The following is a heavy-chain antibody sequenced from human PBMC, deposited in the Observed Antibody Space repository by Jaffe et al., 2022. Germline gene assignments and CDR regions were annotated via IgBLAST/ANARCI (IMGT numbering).Heavy chain of an antibody. D-gene: IGHD3-3*01. V-gene: IGHV1-2*06. CDR1: GYTFTGYY. CDR2: INPNSGGT. J-gene: IGHJ5*02. Sequence: QVQLVQSGAEVKKPGASVKVSCKASGYTFTGYYMHWVRQAPGQGLEWMGRINPNSGGTNYAQKFQGRVTMTRDTSISTAYMELSRLRSDDTAVYYCARTYYDFWSGYSEEPNWFDPWGQGTLVTVSS. CDR3: ARTYYDFWSGYSEEPNWFDP.